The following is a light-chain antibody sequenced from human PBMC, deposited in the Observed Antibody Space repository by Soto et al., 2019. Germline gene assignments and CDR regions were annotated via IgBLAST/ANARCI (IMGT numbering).Light chain of an antibody. CDR2: EVT. V-gene: IGLV2-8*01. J-gene: IGLJ1*01. CDR1: SNNVGSYDY. Sequence: QSVLTQPPSASGTPGQRVTISCSGSSNNVGSYDYVSWYRQHPGQAPKLLIYEVTKRPSGVPDRFSGSKSGNTASLTVSGLQAEDEADYYCSSFVGVNSYVFGTGTKSPS. CDR3: SSFVGVNSYV.